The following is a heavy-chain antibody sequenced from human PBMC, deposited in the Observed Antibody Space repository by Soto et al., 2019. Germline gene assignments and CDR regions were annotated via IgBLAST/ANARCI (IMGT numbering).Heavy chain of an antibody. D-gene: IGHD6-13*01. J-gene: IGHJ3*02. CDR3: ARDLDIAGDAFDI. Sequence: QVQLVQSGAEVQKPGSSVTVSCKASGYPFTGYYMHWVRPAPGLGLEWMGWINPNSGGTNSAQKFQGWVTMTRDTTISTAYMELSRLRSDDTAVYYCARDLDIAGDAFDIWGQGTMVTVSS. CDR1: GYPFTGYY. V-gene: IGHV1-2*04. CDR2: INPNSGGT.